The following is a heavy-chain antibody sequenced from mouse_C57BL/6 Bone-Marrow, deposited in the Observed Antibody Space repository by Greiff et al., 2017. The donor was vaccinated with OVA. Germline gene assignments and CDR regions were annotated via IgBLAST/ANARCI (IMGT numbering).Heavy chain of an antibody. Sequence: VQLQQSGAELVKPGASVKLSCTASGFNIKDYYMHWLKQRTEQGLEWIGRIDPEDGETKYAPKFQGKATITADTSSNTTYLQISSLTSKETTVYYCARGYYSRYYYEGWGRGTTLTLSS. CDR1: GFNIKDYY. D-gene: IGHD1-1*01. CDR3: ARGYYSRYYYEG. V-gene: IGHV14-2*01. CDR2: IDPEDGET. J-gene: IGHJ2*01.